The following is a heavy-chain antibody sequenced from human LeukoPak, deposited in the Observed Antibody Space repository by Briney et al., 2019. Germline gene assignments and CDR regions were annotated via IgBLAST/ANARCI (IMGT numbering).Heavy chain of an antibody. Sequence: SETLSLTFTVSGSSISSYYWSWIRQPPGKGLEWIGYVYYSGSTNYNPSLKSRVTISVDTSKNQFSLKLSSVTAADTAVYYCARGDDIVLFDYWGQGTLVTVSS. D-gene: IGHD2-15*01. V-gene: IGHV4-59*01. J-gene: IGHJ4*02. CDR2: VYYSGST. CDR1: GSSISSYY. CDR3: ARGDDIVLFDY.